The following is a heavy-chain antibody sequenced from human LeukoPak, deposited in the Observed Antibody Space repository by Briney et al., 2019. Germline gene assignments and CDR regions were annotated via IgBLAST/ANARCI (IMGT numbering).Heavy chain of an antibody. CDR3: ARLGALHDAFDV. D-gene: IGHD3-16*01. CDR1: GGSISNSNYY. CDR2: IYYSGST. Sequence: PSETLSLTCTVSGGSISNSNYYWAWIRQPPGKGLEWIGSIYYSGSTKYNPSLKSRVTISVDTSKNQFSLRVTSLTAADTAVYYCARLGALHDAFDVWGQGTLVTVSS. V-gene: IGHV4-39*07. J-gene: IGHJ3*01.